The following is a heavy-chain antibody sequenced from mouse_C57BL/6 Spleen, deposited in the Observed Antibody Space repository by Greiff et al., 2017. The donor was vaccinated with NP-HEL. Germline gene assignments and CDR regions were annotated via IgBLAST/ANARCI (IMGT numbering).Heavy chain of an antibody. D-gene: IGHD1-1*01. CDR3: ARATGYYAMGY. CDR1: GYTFTSYW. CDR2: IDPSDSYT. J-gene: IGHJ4*01. Sequence: VQLQQSGAELVMPGASVKLSCKASGYTFTSYWMHWVKQRPGQGLEWIGEIDPSDSYTNYNQKFKGKSTLTVDKSSSTAYMQLSSLTSEDSAVYYCARATGYYAMGYWGQGTSVTVSS. V-gene: IGHV1-69*01.